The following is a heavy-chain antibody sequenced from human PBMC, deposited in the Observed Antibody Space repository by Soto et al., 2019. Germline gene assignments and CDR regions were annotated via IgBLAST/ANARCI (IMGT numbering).Heavy chain of an antibody. CDR3: ARRGSIAVAGTGWNYYYYYGMDV. J-gene: IGHJ6*02. Sequence: GESLKISCKGSGYSFTSYWIGWVRQMPGKGLEWMGIIYPGDSDTRYSLSFQGQVTISADKSISTAYLQWSSLKASDTAMYYCARRGSIAVAGTGWNYYYYYGMDVWGQGTTVTVSS. V-gene: IGHV5-51*01. CDR2: IYPGDSDT. D-gene: IGHD6-19*01. CDR1: GYSFTSYW.